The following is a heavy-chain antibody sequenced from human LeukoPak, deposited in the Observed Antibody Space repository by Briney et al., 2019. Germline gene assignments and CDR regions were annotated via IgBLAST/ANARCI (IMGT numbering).Heavy chain of an antibody. Sequence: ASVKVSCKASGGTFSSYAISWVRQAPGKGLEWMGRIIPIFGIANYAQKFQGRVTITADKSTSTAYMELSSLRSEDTAVYYCASGAGGYAAFDIWGQGTMVTVSS. CDR3: ASGAGGYAAFDI. CDR1: GGTFSSYA. D-gene: IGHD1-26*01. J-gene: IGHJ3*02. CDR2: IIPIFGIA. V-gene: IGHV1-69*04.